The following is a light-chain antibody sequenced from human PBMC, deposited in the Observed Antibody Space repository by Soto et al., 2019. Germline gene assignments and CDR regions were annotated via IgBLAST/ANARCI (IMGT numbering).Light chain of an antibody. CDR2: DVS. Sequence: QSALTQPASLSGSPGQSITISCTGTSSDVGGYNYVSWYQQHPGKAPKLMIYDVSNRPSGVSNLFSGSKSGNTASLTISGIQAEDEADYDCSSYRASSTTHYVFGTGTKVTVL. V-gene: IGLV2-14*03. J-gene: IGLJ1*01. CDR3: SSYRASSTTHYV. CDR1: SSDVGGYNY.